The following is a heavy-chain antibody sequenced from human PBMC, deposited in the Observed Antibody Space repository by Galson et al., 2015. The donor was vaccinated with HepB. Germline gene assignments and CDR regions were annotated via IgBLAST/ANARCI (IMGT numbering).Heavy chain of an antibody. D-gene: IGHD5-24*01. V-gene: IGHV4-59*01. Sequence: LTCTVSGGSISSYYWSWIRKPPGKELEWIGYILYSGSTTYNPSLKSRVTISVDRSKSQFFLRLNSLTDADTALYYCARYNPATFDIWGQGTAVTVSS. CDR1: GGSISSYY. J-gene: IGHJ3*02. CDR2: ILYSGST. CDR3: ARYNPATFDI.